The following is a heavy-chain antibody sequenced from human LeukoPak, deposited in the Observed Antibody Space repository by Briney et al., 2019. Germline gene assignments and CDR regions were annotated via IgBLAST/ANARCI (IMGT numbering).Heavy chain of an antibody. J-gene: IGHJ5*02. V-gene: IGHV1-8*01. CDR2: MDPQNGNT. CDR1: GYIFTSYG. Sequence: ASVKVSCKASGYIFTSYGINWVRQATGQGLEWMGWMDPQNGNTGYAQKFQGRVTMTRDTPMSTAYMELSSLTSEDTAVYYCVRGLYSGYKITEFDPWGQGTLVTVSS. D-gene: IGHD5-12*01. CDR3: VRGLYSGYKITEFDP.